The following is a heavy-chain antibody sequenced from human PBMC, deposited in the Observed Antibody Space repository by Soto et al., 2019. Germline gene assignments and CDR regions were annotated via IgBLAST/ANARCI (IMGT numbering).Heavy chain of an antibody. CDR2: IYPGDSDT. D-gene: IGHD3-22*01. CDR1: GYSFTRYW. CDR3: ARWPLSDYDRSGYQSFFDY. V-gene: IGHV5-51*01. Sequence: GQYWTVSCKGSGYSFTRYWIGWVRQMPGKGLEWMGIIYPGDSDTRYSPSFQGQVTISADKSISTAYLQWSSLKASDTAMYYCARWPLSDYDRSGYQSFFDYWCQGTLVSV. J-gene: IGHJ4*02.